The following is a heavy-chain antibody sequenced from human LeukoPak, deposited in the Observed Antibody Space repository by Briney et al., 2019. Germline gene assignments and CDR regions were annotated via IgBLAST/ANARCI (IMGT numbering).Heavy chain of an antibody. CDR3: ARDIVGATSDY. CDR2: INPSGGST. J-gene: IGHJ4*02. CDR1: GYTFTSYY. V-gene: IGHV1-46*01. D-gene: IGHD1-26*01. Sequence: ASVKVSCKASGYTFTSYYMHWVRQAPGQGLKWMGIINPSGGSTSYAQKFQGRVTMTRDTSTSTVYMELSSLRSEDTAVYYCARDIVGATSDYWGQGTLVTVSS.